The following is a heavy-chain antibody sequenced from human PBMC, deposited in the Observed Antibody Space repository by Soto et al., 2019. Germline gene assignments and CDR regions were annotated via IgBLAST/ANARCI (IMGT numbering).Heavy chain of an antibody. V-gene: IGHV3-7*01. CDR1: GFTFNHYW. CDR2: IKQDGSGK. J-gene: IGHJ4*02. Sequence: GGSLRLSCATSGFTFNHYWMAWVRQAPGKGLEWVANIKQDGSGKFYVDSVKGRFTISRDNAKNSVYLQMNSLRAEDTAVYYCATHSFDNLSAGDSWGQGTLVTVSS. CDR3: ATHSFDNLSAGDS. D-gene: IGHD5-18*01.